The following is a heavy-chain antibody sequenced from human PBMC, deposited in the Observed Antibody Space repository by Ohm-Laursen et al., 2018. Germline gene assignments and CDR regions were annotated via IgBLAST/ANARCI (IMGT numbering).Heavy chain of an antibody. Sequence: SLRLSCAASETSGLILSNYAMTWVRQAPGKGLEWVSSISSSGGGTYHADSVKGRFTISRDNSKNTLSLQMNSLTAEDTAVFYCATSWGGYGGRWFDYWGQGTLVTVSS. CDR3: ATSWGGYGGRWFDY. CDR2: ISSSGGGT. V-gene: IGHV3-23*01. J-gene: IGHJ4*02. D-gene: IGHD1-26*01. CDR1: ETSGLILSNYA.